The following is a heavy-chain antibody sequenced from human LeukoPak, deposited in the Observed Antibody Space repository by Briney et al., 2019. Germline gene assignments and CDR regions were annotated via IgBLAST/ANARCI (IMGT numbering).Heavy chain of an antibody. CDR3: SRESGPFCPFGY. V-gene: IGHV4/OR15-8*02. CDR1: GGSISGTNW. CDR2: ISLAGQT. J-gene: IGHJ4*02. Sequence: SETLSLTCGVSGGSISGTNWWSWVRQPPGQGLEWIGEISLAGQTSYNPSLNGRVTMSLDKSSNQLSLHLTSVTAADTATYFCSRESGPFCPFGYWGQGTLVIVSS. D-gene: IGHD1-26*01.